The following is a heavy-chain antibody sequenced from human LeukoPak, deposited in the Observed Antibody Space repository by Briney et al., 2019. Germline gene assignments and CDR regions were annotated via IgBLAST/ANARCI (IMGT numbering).Heavy chain of an antibody. J-gene: IGHJ4*02. D-gene: IGHD3/OR15-3a*01. V-gene: IGHV3-74*01. CDR1: GFTFSNYW. Sequence: PGGSLRLSCAASGFTFSNYWMHWVRQAPGKGLVWVSRINTDGSSTTYADSVKGRFTISRDNAKNTLYLQMNSLRAEDTAMYYCARALYSYDLDSWGQGTLVTVSS. CDR3: ARALYSYDLDS. CDR2: INTDGSST.